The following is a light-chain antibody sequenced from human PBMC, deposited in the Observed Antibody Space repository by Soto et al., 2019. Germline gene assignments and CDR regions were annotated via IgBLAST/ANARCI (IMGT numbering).Light chain of an antibody. CDR3: QQYGTSLT. CDR1: QSIKNNF. Sequence: IVLTQSPGALSLSPGEGATLSCRASQSIKNNFLAWYQQRPGQPPRLLIHAASIRASGISDRVTGTASGTDFALTISRLGPDDFGGYYCQQYGTSLTFGGGTRVE. V-gene: IGKV3-20*01. CDR2: AAS. J-gene: IGKJ4*01.